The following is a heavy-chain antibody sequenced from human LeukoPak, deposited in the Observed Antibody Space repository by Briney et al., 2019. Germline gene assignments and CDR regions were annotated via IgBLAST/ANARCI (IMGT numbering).Heavy chain of an antibody. Sequence: PGGSLGLSCAASGFTFSSYSMNWVRQAPGKGLEWVSAIGSDSGGIHYADSVKGRFTISRDNSKNTLYLQMNSLRADDTAVYYCAKYRTTSVPPRNFDYWGQGTLVTVSS. CDR3: AKYRTTSVPPRNFDY. CDR2: IGSDSGGI. V-gene: IGHV3-23*01. D-gene: IGHD1-14*01. J-gene: IGHJ4*02. CDR1: GFTFSSYS.